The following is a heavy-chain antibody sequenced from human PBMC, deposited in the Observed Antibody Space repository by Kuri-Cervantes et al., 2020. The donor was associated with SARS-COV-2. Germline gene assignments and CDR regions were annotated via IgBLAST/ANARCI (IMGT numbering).Heavy chain of an antibody. CDR3: AREGSYYDSSGYYVAFDY. J-gene: IGHJ4*02. V-gene: IGHV3-53*05. D-gene: IGHD3-22*01. Sequence: GESLKISCAASGFTVSSNYMSWVRQAPGKELEWVSVIYSGGSTYYADSVKGRFTISRDNSKNTLYLQMNSLRAEDTAVYYCAREGSYYDSSGYYVAFDYWGQGTLVTVSS. CDR1: GFTVSSNY. CDR2: IYSGGST.